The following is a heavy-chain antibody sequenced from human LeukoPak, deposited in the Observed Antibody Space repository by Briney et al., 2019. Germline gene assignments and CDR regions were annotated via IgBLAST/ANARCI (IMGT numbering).Heavy chain of an antibody. J-gene: IGHJ4*02. Sequence: GGSLRLSCAASGFTFSNFAIHWVRQAPGKGLEWVAVISYDGSNKYYADSVKGRFTISRDNSKNTLYLQMNSLRAEDTAVYYCAKDYGSGSYLVNYFDYWGQGTLVTVSS. CDR1: GFTFSNFA. CDR3: AKDYGSGSYLVNYFDY. D-gene: IGHD1-26*01. CDR2: ISYDGSNK. V-gene: IGHV3-30*04.